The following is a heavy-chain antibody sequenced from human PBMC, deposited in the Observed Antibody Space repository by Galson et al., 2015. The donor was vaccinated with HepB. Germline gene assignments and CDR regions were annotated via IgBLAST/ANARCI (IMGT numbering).Heavy chain of an antibody. D-gene: IGHD2-15*01. CDR2: ISSSSSTI. J-gene: IGHJ6*02. CDR1: GFTFSSYS. Sequence: SLRLSCAASGFTFSSYSMNWVRQAPGKGLEWVSYISSSSSTIYYADSVKGRFTISRDNAKNSLYLQMNSLRDEDTAVYYCARDLGNTGYCSGGSCQSGGGLPGQYYYYYGMDVWGQGTTVTVSS. CDR3: ARDLGNTGYCSGGSCQSGGGLPGQYYYYYGMDV. V-gene: IGHV3-48*02.